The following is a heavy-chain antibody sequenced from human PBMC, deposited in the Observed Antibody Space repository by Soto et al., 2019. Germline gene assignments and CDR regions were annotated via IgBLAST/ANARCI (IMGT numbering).Heavy chain of an antibody. D-gene: IGHD6-13*01. CDR1: GGSISSGGYY. CDR2: IYYSGST. CDR3: ARDNIAAAGNFDY. Sequence: SETLSLTCTVSGGSISSGGYYWSWIRQHPGKGLEWIGYIYYSGSTYYNPSLKSRVTISVDTSKNQFSLKLSSVTAADTAVYYCARDNIAAAGNFDYWGQGTLVTVSS. V-gene: IGHV4-31*03. J-gene: IGHJ4*02.